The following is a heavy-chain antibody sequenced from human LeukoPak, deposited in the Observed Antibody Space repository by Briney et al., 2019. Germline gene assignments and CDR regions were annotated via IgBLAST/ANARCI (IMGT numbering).Heavy chain of an antibody. CDR2: ISAYNGNT. D-gene: IGHD2-15*01. V-gene: IGHV1-18*01. CDR1: GYTFTSYG. J-gene: IGHJ4*02. Sequence: ASVKVSCKASGYTFTSYGISWVRQAPGQGLEWMGWISAYNGNTNYAQKLQGRVTMTTDTSTSTAYMELSSLRSEDTAVYFCARDVVGAQGFDYWGQGTLVTVSS. CDR3: ARDVVGAQGFDY.